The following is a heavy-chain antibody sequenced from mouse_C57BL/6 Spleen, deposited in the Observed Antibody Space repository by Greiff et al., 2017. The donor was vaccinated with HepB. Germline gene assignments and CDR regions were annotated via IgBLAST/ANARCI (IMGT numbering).Heavy chain of an antibody. CDR1: GYSFTGYF. V-gene: IGHV1-20*01. CDR2: INPYNGDT. D-gene: IGHD2-2*01. J-gene: IGHJ2*01. CDR3: ARRRGYDGYFDY. Sequence: VQLQQSGPELVKPGDSVKISCKASGYSFTGYFMNWVMQSHGKSLEWIGRINPYNGDTFYNQKFKGKATLAVDKSSRPAHMELRSLTSEDSAVYYCARRRGYDGYFDYWGQGTTLTVSS.